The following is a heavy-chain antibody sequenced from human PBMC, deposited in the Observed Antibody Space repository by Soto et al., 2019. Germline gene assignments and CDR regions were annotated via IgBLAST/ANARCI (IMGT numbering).Heavy chain of an antibody. CDR3: ASGQCGTNCYIFEY. CDR2: MSHDGSKT. V-gene: IGHV3-30*03. D-gene: IGHD2-8*01. CDR1: GFTFSSYG. Sequence: LRLSCAASGFTFSSYGFHWVRQAPGKGLEWVTLMSHDGSKTFYADSVKGRFTISRDNSKNTLYLQMNSLKAEDTAVYYCASGQCGTNCYIFEYWGQGTLVTVSS. J-gene: IGHJ4*02.